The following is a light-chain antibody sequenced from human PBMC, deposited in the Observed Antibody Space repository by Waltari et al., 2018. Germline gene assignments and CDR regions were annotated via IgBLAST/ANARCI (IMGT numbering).Light chain of an antibody. CDR2: DVS. V-gene: IGLV2-14*03. CDR1: SSDVGGYNY. J-gene: IGLJ2*01. Sequence: QSALTQPASVSGSPGQSITISCTGTSSDVGGYNYVSWYQQHPGKAPRLMIYDVSNRPSGVSNRFSGPKSGNTASLTISGLQAEDEADYHCSSYTSSSTLIFGGGTKLTVL. CDR3: SSYTSSSTLI.